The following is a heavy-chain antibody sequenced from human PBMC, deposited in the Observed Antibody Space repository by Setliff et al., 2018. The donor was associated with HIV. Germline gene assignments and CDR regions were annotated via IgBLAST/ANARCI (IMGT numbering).Heavy chain of an antibody. J-gene: IGHJ4*02. D-gene: IGHD4-4*01. V-gene: IGHV4-34*01. CDR2: IHHTGYI. CDR3: AAFFVTPMTTQDF. Sequence: SETLSLTCTLNGVPLSDYYWNWIRQSPGKGLEWIAEIHHTGYINYNPSLRSRVSVSRDMSSNQFSLRLSSVTAADAAVYYCAAFFVTPMTTQDFWGQGTLVTVSS. CDR1: GVPLSDYY.